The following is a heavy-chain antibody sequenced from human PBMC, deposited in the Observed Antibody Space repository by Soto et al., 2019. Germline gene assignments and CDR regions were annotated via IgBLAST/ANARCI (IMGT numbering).Heavy chain of an antibody. J-gene: IGHJ4*02. CDR3: ARHYGPPGYFYDSSGLFDS. D-gene: IGHD3-22*01. CDR1: GGSVSSRNYH. Sequence: PSETLSLTCTVSGGSVSSRNYHGGWIRQPPGKWLEWIGSLFYSGRTYYNPSLKSRVTISVDTSKNQFSLKLGSVTAADTAVYYCARHYGPPGYFYDSSGLFDSWGQGTLVTVSS. V-gene: IGHV4-39*01. CDR2: LFYSGRT.